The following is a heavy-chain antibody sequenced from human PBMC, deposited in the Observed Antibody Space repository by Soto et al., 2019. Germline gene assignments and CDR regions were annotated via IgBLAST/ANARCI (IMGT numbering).Heavy chain of an antibody. D-gene: IGHD6-19*01. J-gene: IGHJ4*02. Sequence: EVQLVESGGGLVQPGRSLRLSCAASGFTFDDYAMHWVRQAPGKGLEWVSGISWNSGSIGYADSGKGRFTISRDNAKNSLYLTMTSLRAEDTALYSCAKDLTVAGLTQYYLDYWGQGTLVTVSS. CDR1: GFTFDDYA. CDR3: AKDLTVAGLTQYYLDY. V-gene: IGHV3-9*01. CDR2: ISWNSGSI.